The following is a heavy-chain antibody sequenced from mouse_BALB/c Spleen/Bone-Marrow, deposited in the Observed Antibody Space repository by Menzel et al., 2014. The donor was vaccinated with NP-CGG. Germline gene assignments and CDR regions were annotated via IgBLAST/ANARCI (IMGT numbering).Heavy chain of an antibody. V-gene: IGHV5-6*01. J-gene: IGHJ4*01. CDR2: ISSGGSYT. Sequence: EVHLVEYGGDLVKPGGSLKLSCAASGFTFSSYGMSWVRQTPDKRLEWVATISSGGSYTYYPDSVKGRFTISRDNAKNTLYLQMSSLKSEDTAMYYCARHRDAMDYWGQETSVPVSS. CDR3: ARHRDAMDY. CDR1: GFTFSSYG. D-gene: IGHD3-3*01.